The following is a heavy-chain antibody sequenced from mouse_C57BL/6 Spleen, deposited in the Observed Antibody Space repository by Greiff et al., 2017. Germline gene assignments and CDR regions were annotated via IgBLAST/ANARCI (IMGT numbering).Heavy chain of an antibody. V-gene: IGHV1-69*01. CDR3: ARALTGTIAGYFDY. CDR2: IDPSDSYT. J-gene: IGHJ2*01. CDR1: GYTFTSYW. Sequence: QVQLQQPGAELVMPGASVKLSCKASGYTFTSYWLHWVKQRPGQGLEWIGEIDPSDSYTNYNQKFKGKSTLTVDKSSSTAYMQLSSLTSEDSAVYYCARALTGTIAGYFDYWGQGTTLTVSS. D-gene: IGHD4-1*01.